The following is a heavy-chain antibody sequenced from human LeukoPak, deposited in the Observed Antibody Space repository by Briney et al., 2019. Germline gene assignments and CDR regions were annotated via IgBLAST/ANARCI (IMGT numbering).Heavy chain of an antibody. J-gene: IGHJ4*02. CDR1: GFTFSSYS. V-gene: IGHV3-21*01. CDR3: LGDIVVVPAAIGDY. Sequence: GGSLRLSCAASGFTFSSYSMNWVRQAPGKGLEWVSSISSSSSYIYYADSVKGRFTISRDNAKNSLYLQMNSLRAEDTAVYYCLGDIVVVPAAIGDYWGQGTLVTVSS. D-gene: IGHD2-2*02. CDR2: ISSSSSYI.